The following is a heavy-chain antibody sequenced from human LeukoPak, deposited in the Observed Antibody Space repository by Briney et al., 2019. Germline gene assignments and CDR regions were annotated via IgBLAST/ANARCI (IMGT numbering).Heavy chain of an antibody. CDR1: GFTFSSYG. J-gene: IGHJ4*02. Sequence: TGGSLRLSCAASGFTFSSYGMHWVRQAPGKGLEWVAVISYDGSNKYYADSVKGRFTISRDNSKNTLYLQMNSLRAEDTAVYYCARDHVPYYYDSRGGSDYWGQGALVTVSS. V-gene: IGHV3-30*03. CDR2: ISYDGSNK. D-gene: IGHD3-22*01. CDR3: ARDHVPYYYDSRGGSDY.